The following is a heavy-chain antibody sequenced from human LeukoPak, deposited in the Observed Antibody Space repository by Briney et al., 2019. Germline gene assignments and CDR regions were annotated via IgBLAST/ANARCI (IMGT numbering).Heavy chain of an antibody. CDR1: GFTVITND. V-gene: IGHV3-53*01. Sequence: GGSLRLSCAASGFTVITNDVTWVRQAPGKGLEWVSFLYSSGNKKYADSVQGRYTISRDNTKNILYLQMYSLRVEETAIYLCSRSQFDYWGQGVLVTVSS. J-gene: IGHJ4*02. CDR2: LYSSGNK. CDR3: SRSQFDY.